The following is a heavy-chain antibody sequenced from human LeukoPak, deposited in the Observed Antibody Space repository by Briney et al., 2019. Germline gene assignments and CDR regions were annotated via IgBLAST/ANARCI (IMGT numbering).Heavy chain of an antibody. CDR2: INSDGSIT. J-gene: IGHJ4*02. D-gene: IGHD5/OR15-5a*01. CDR3: ARGPGGSVYVLYLDY. V-gene: IGHV3-74*01. Sequence: PGGSLRLSCAPSGFTLCSYWMQSVGQAPGKGLVWVSRINSDGSITNYADSVKGRFTISRDNAKNTLYLQINSLRAEDTAVYYCARGPGGSVYVLYLDYCGQGTLVTVSS. CDR1: GFTLCSYW.